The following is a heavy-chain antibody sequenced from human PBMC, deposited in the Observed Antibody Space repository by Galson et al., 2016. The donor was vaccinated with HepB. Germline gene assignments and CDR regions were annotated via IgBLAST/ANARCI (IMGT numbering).Heavy chain of an antibody. CDR1: GFSFTTYY. J-gene: IGHJ4*02. Sequence: SLSLSCAASGFSFTTYYMDWVRQAPGKRLEYVSGISNNGGTKYHADSVKGRFTISRDNSKNTVDLHMSSLRPEDTAVYYCVRAWSGSSPDYWGQGTQVTVSS. CDR2: ISNNGGTK. V-gene: IGHV3-64D*09. D-gene: IGHD1-26*01. CDR3: VRAWSGSSPDY.